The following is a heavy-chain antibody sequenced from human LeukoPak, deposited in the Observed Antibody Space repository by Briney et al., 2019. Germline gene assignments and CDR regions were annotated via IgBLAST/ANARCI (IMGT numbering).Heavy chain of an antibody. CDR3: ARRGGSGWYFDY. V-gene: IGHV4-61*01. J-gene: IGHJ4*02. Sequence: SETLSLTCTVSGGSVSSGSYYWSWIRQPPGKELEWIGYIYCSGSTNYNPSLKSRVTISVDTSKNQFSLKLSSVTAADTAVYYCARRGGSGWYFDYWGQGTLVTVSS. D-gene: IGHD6-19*01. CDR1: GGSVSSGSYY. CDR2: IYCSGST.